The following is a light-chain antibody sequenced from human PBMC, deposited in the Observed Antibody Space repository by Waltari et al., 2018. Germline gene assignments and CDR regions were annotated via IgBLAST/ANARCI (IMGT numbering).Light chain of an antibody. Sequence: SFVLTQPPSVSVAPGETATITCRGDTFGLRTVHWYQQKPGQAPVLVIYSERDRPAGIPERFSGSNSGNTATLTVTRVEAGDEADYYCQVWESSNDPYVFGSGTTVTVL. CDR3: QVWESSNDPYV. J-gene: IGLJ1*01. V-gene: IGLV3-21*01. CDR1: TFGLRT. CDR2: SER.